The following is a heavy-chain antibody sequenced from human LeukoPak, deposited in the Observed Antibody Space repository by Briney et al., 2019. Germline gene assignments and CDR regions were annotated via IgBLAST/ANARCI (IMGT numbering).Heavy chain of an antibody. CDR3: ATCRGYCSSTSCYADYYYYYYMDV. CDR1: GGTFSSYA. D-gene: IGHD2-2*01. V-gene: IGHV1-69*13. Sequence: SVKVSCKASGGTFSSYAISWVRQAPGQGLEWMGGIIPIFGTANYAQKFQGRVTITADESTSTAYMELSSLRSEDTAVYYCATCRGYCSSTSCYADYYYYYYMDVWGKGTTVTISS. J-gene: IGHJ6*03. CDR2: IIPIFGTA.